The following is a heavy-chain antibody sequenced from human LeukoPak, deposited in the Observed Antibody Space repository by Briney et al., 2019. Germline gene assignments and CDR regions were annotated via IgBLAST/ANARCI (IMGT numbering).Heavy chain of an antibody. D-gene: IGHD6-19*01. CDR1: GFTFSSYA. J-gene: IGHJ4*02. CDR3: ATDVFRAVFASDY. CDR2: ISGSGGSS. V-gene: IGHV3-23*01. Sequence: PGGCLRLSCAASGFTFSSYALSWVRQAPGKGLEWVSAISGSGGSSYYSDSVTGRFTIARDNSKNALYLQMNSLRAEDTAVYYCATDVFRAVFASDYWGQGTLVTVSS.